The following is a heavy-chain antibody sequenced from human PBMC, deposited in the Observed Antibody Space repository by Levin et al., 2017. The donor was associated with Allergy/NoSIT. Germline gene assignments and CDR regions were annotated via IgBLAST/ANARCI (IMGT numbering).Heavy chain of an antibody. D-gene: IGHD3-10*01. CDR3: ARAGSSIIGREEFDY. Sequence: ASVKVSCKASGYTFTSYDINWVRQATGQGLEWMGWMNPNSGNTGYAQKFQGRVTIIADKSTRTAYMELSSLRSEDTAVYYCARAGSSIIGREEFDYWGQGTLVTVSS. V-gene: IGHV1-8*01. J-gene: IGHJ4*02. CDR1: GYTFTSYD. CDR2: MNPNSGNT.